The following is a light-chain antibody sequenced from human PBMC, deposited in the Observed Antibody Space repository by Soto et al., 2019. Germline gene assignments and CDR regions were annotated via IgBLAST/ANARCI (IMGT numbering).Light chain of an antibody. J-gene: IGKJ5*01. Sequence: DIQMTQSPASLSASVGDRVTISCRASQSIGRNLNWYQQKPGKAPKLLIFTSSSLQSGVPSRFSGSGSGTEFTLTISSLQPEDFATYYCQQRNSYPITFGQGTRLEIK. CDR2: TSS. CDR1: QSIGRN. V-gene: IGKV1-17*01. CDR3: QQRNSYPIT.